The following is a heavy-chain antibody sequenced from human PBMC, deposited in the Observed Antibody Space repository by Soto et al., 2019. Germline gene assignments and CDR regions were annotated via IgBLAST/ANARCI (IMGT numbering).Heavy chain of an antibody. J-gene: IGHJ4*02. CDR3: AKDKSAGELYFDY. CDR1: GFTFSSYG. CDR2: ISYDGSNK. V-gene: IGHV3-30*18. D-gene: IGHD1-26*01. Sequence: PGGSLRLSCAASGFTFSSYGMHWVRQAPGKGLEWVAVISYDGSNKYYADSVKGRFTISRDNSKNTLYLQMNSLRAEDTAVYYCAKDKSAGELYFDYWGQGTLVTVSS.